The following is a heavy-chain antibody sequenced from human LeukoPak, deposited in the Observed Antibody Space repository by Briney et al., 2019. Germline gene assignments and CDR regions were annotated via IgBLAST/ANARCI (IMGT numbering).Heavy chain of an antibody. CDR2: INPNSGGT. CDR1: GYTFTGYY. J-gene: IGHJ4*02. Sequence: ASVKVSCKASGYTFTGYYMHWVRQAPGQGLEWMGWINPNSGGTNYAQKFQGRVTMTRDTPISTAYMELSRLRSDDTAVYYCARDMTTLTTAVDYWGQGTLVTVSS. CDR3: ARDMTTLTTAVDY. V-gene: IGHV1-2*02. D-gene: IGHD4-11*01.